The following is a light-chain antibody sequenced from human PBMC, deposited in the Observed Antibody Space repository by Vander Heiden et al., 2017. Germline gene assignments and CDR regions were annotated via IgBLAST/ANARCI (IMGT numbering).Light chain of an antibody. CDR2: GAS. Sequence: EIVMTQSPPTLSVFTGDRAQLSCRASQSVSSNLAWYQHTAGQAPRLLIYGASTRATGIPARFTGSGSGTEFTLNISSLQSEDFAVYFCQQYDNWPTTFGQGTKVEIK. CDR1: QSVSSN. J-gene: IGKJ1*01. CDR3: QQYDNWPTT. V-gene: IGKV3-15*01.